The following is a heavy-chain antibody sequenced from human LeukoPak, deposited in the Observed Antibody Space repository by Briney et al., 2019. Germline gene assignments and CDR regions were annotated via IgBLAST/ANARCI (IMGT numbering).Heavy chain of an antibody. V-gene: IGHV4-34*01. J-gene: IGHJ5*02. CDR3: ARGSMAAAGTSAPYNWFDP. CDR1: GGSFSGYY. CDR2: INHSGST. Sequence: PSETLSLTCAVCGGSFSGYYWSWIRQPPGKGLEWIGEINHSGSTNYNPSLKSRVTISVDTSKNQFSLKLSSVTAADTAVYYCARGSMAAAGTSAPYNWFDPWGQGTLVTVSS. D-gene: IGHD6-13*01.